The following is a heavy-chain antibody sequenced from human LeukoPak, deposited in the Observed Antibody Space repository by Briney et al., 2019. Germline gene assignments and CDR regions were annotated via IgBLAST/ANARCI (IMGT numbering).Heavy chain of an antibody. CDR1: GYIFTDYF. J-gene: IGHJ4*02. CDR2: INPNSGGS. D-gene: IGHD1-26*01. Sequence: AVKVSFQASGYIFTDYFMHWLGQAPGQGRAGMGWINPNSGGSDYAQKFQGRVTMTRDTSISTTYMEVSRLTSDDTAVYYCARDRRKLLPTVNSFDCWGQGTLVTVSS. CDR3: ARDRRKLLPTVNSFDC. V-gene: IGHV1-2*02.